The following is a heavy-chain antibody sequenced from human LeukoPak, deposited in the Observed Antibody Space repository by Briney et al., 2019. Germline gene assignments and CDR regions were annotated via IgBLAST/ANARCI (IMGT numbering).Heavy chain of an antibody. Sequence: PSETLSLACTVSGGSISSSSYYWGWIRQPPGKGLEWIGSIYYSGSTYYNPSLKSRVTISVDTSKNQFSLKLSSVTAADTAVYYFARRLRYGDYFDYWGQGTLVTVSS. CDR1: GGSISSSSYY. CDR2: IYYSGST. D-gene: IGHD4-17*01. CDR3: ARRLRYGDYFDY. J-gene: IGHJ4*02. V-gene: IGHV4-39*01.